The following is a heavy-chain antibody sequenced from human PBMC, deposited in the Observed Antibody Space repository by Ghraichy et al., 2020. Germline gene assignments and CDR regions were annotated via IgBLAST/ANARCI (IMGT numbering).Heavy chain of an antibody. V-gene: IGHV3-23*01. CDR3: AKELRIFSSGCADY. CDR2: ISASGDST. D-gene: IGHD6-19*01. CDR1: GFTFSSYA. J-gene: IGHJ4*02. Sequence: GESLNISCAASGFTFSSYAMSWVRQAPGRGLEWVSSISASGDSTYYVDSVKGQFTISRDNPKNTLYLQMNSLRAEDTAVYYCAKELRIFSSGCADYWGQGALVTVSS.